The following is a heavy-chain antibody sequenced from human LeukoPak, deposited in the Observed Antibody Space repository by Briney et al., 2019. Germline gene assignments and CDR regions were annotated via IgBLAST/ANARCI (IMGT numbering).Heavy chain of an antibody. Sequence: SETLSLTCTVSGGSISSYYWSWIRQPAGKGLEWIGRIYTSGSTNYNPSLKSRVTMSVDTSKNQFSLKLSSVTAADTAVYYCARLAQVVPAALNYYYYYYMDVWGKGTTVTVSS. CDR1: GGSISSYY. D-gene: IGHD2-2*01. CDR2: IYTSGST. V-gene: IGHV4-4*07. J-gene: IGHJ6*03. CDR3: ARLAQVVPAALNYYYYYYMDV.